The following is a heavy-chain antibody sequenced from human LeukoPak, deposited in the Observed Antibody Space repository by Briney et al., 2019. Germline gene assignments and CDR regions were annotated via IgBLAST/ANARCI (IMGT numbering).Heavy chain of an antibody. CDR3: AKALIVPAAIPGDY. CDR1: GFTFSNYA. D-gene: IGHD2-2*01. Sequence: GGSLRLSCAASGFTFSNYAMSRVRQAPGKGLEWVSGVSGSGGNTYYADSVKGRFTISRDNSRNTLSLQMNRLRAEDTAVYYCAKALIVPAAIPGDYWGQGTLVTVSS. CDR2: VSGSGGNT. J-gene: IGHJ4*02. V-gene: IGHV3-23*01.